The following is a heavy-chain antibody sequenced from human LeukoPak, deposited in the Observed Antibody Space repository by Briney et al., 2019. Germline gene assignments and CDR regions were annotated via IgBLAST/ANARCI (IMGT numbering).Heavy chain of an antibody. CDR1: GFTFSDYY. D-gene: IGHD2-2*01. CDR3: ARVWDIVVVPAAMAAAFDI. Sequence: GGSLRLSCAASGFTFSDYYMSWIRQAPGKGLEWVSYISSSGSTIYYADSVKGRFTISRDNAKNSLYLQMNSLRAEDTAVYYCARVWDIVVVPAAMAAAFDISGQGTMVTVSS. V-gene: IGHV3-11*04. J-gene: IGHJ3*02. CDR2: ISSSGSTI.